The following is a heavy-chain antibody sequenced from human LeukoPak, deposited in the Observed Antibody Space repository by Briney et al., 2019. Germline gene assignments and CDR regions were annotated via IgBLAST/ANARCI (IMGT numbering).Heavy chain of an antibody. J-gene: IGHJ4*02. CDR3: ARYLWFGSSQIFGY. D-gene: IGHD3-10*01. Sequence: PGGSLRLSCAASGFTFSSYSMNWVRQAPGKGLEWISYISSSSGTIYYAASVKGRFTISRDTAKNSLYLQMNSLRDEDTAVYYCARYLWFGSSQIFGYWGQGTLGTGSS. V-gene: IGHV3-48*02. CDR2: ISSSSGTI. CDR1: GFTFSSYS.